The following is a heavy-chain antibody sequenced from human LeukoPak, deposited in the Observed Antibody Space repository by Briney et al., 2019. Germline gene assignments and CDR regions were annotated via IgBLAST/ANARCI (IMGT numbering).Heavy chain of an antibody. V-gene: IGHV4-59*08. D-gene: IGHD2-21*01. Sequence: SETLSLTCTVSGGSIFSYYWSWIRQPPGKGLEWMGYIYYSGSTNYNPSLKSRVTISVDTSKNQFTLRVSSVTAADTAVYYCARHLNNCGDDCYIFDYWGQGTLVTVSS. CDR3: ARHLNNCGDDCYIFDY. CDR1: GGSIFSYY. J-gene: IGHJ4*02. CDR2: IYYSGST.